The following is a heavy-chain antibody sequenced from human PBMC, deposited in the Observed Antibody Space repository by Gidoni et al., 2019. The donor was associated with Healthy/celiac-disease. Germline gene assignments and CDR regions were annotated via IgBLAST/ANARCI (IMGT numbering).Heavy chain of an antibody. V-gene: IGHV3-73*02. CDR2: IRSKANSYAT. J-gene: IGHJ4*02. D-gene: IGHD1-26*01. Sequence: EVQLVESGGGLVPPGGSLKLSCAASGFTSSRSLMHWVRQASGKGLEWVGRIRSKANSYATAYAASVKGRFTISRDDSKNTAYLQMNSLKTEDTAVYYCTRREVGATVDYWGQGTLVTVSS. CDR1: GFTSSRSL. CDR3: TRREVGATVDY.